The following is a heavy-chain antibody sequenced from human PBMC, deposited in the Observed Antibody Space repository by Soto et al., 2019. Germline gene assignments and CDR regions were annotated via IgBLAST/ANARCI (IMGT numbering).Heavy chain of an antibody. J-gene: IGHJ4*02. CDR3: ARDGGNSGRYDY. CDR1: GFTFSDYY. V-gene: IGHV3-11*06. Sequence: QVQLVESGGGLVKPGGSLRLSCAASGFTFSDYYMSWIRQAPGRGLEWVSHSSGTSAYTKYADSVRGRFTISRDNAKKSLYLQMSSLRAEDTAVYYCARDGGNSGRYDYWGQGTLVTVSS. D-gene: IGHD1-26*01. CDR2: SSGTSAYT.